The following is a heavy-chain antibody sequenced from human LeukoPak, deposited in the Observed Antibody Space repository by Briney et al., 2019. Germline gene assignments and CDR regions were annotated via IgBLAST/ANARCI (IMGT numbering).Heavy chain of an antibody. V-gene: IGHV1-8*01. CDR1: GYTFTSYD. Sequence: ASVKVSCKASGYTFTSYDINWVRQATGQGLEWMGWMNPNSGNTGYAQKFQGRVTMTRDTSISTAYMELSRLRSDDTAVYYCARNSDSSGYYGDFDYWGQGTLVTVSS. D-gene: IGHD3-22*01. CDR2: MNPNSGNT. CDR3: ARNSDSSGYYGDFDY. J-gene: IGHJ4*02.